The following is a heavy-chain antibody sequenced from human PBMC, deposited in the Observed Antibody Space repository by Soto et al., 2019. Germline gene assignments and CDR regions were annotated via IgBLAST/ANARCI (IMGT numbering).Heavy chain of an antibody. Sequence: SVKVSCKASGGTFSSYAISWVRQAPGQGLEWMGGIIPIFGTANYAQKFQGRVTITADESMSTAYMELSSLRSEDTAVYYCARVLHYYDSSGYYYSYFDYWGQGTLVTVSS. CDR1: GGTFSSYA. V-gene: IGHV1-69*13. CDR3: ARVLHYYDSSGYYYSYFDY. CDR2: IIPIFGTA. D-gene: IGHD3-22*01. J-gene: IGHJ4*02.